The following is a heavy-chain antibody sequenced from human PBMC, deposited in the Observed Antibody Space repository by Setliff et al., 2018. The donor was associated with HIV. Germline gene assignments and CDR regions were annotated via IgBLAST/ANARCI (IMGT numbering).Heavy chain of an antibody. J-gene: IGHJ4*02. CDR1: GFTFSSYA. D-gene: IGHD3-10*01. Sequence: GGSLRLSCASSGFTFSSYAMTWVRQAPGKGLECVAVISGSGGDTYYADSVKGRFVISREKSKSTLYLQMNSLRAEDTAVYYCAKKTAAYTSGSWLHYWGQGTLVTVAS. CDR2: ISGSGGDT. CDR3: AKKTAAYTSGSWLHY. V-gene: IGHV3-23*01.